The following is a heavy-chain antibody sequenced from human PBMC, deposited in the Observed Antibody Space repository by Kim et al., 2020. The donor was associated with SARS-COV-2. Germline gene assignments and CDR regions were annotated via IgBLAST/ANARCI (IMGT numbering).Heavy chain of an antibody. J-gene: IGHJ3*02. Sequence: QKFQGRVTITADESTSTAYMELSSLRSEDTAVYYCARLAIYYDSSSAFDIWGQGTMVTVSS. D-gene: IGHD3-22*01. CDR3: ARLAIYYDSSSAFDI. V-gene: IGHV1-69*01.